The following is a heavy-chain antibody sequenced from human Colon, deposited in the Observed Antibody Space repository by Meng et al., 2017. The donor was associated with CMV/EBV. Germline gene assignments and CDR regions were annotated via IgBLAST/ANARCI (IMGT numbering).Heavy chain of an antibody. CDR3: ARDSAHGDCSSTSCYWDAWDY. J-gene: IGHJ4*02. Sequence: ETLSLTCTVSGVSISTYYLNWVRQAPGKGLEWVSSISSSSNYIYYADSLKGRFTISRDNAKNSLYLQMNSLGAEDTAVYYCARDSAHGDCSSTSCYWDAWDYWGQGTLVTVSS. CDR1: GVSISTYY. CDR2: ISSSSNYI. D-gene: IGHD2-2*01. V-gene: IGHV3-21*01.